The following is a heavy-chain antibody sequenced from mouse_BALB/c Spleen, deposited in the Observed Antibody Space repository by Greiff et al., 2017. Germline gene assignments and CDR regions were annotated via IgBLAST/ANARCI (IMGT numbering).Heavy chain of an antibody. J-gene: IGHJ2*01. CDR2: INPSTGYT. V-gene: IGHV1-7*01. CDR3: ARRYYYGLDY. CDR1: GYTFTSYW. Sequence: VQVVESGAELAKPGASVKMSCKASGYTFTSYWMHWVKQRPGQGLEWIGYINPSTGYTEYNQKFKDKATLTADKSSSTAYMQLSSLTSEDSAVYYCARRYYYGLDYWGQGTTLTVSS. D-gene: IGHD1-1*01.